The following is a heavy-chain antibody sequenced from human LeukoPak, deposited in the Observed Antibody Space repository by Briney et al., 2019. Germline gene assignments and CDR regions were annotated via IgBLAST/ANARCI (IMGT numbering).Heavy chain of an antibody. CDR1: GGTFSSYA. J-gene: IGHJ5*02. D-gene: IGHD2-15*01. CDR3: ARDGIAAKPLQNRFDP. V-gene: IGHV1-69*13. Sequence: SVKLSCKASGGTFSSYAISRVREAPGPGLEWMGGIILIFGTENYAQKFHGRVTITADESTSTDYMQLSSRRSEDTAVQYCARDGIAAKPLQNRFDPWGEATLLTASS. CDR2: IILIFGTE.